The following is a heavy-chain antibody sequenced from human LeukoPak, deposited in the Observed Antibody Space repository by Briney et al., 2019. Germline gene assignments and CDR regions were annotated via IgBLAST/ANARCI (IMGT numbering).Heavy chain of an antibody. CDR1: GVSISSYH. D-gene: IGHD5-12*01. Sequence: ETLSLTCTVSGVSISSYHWSWIRQPPGKGLEWIGYIYDSGSTTYYPSLKSRVTMSRDTSKNQFSLKLISVTAADTAVYYCARTLSGLRYFDYWGQGTLVTVSS. CDR3: ARTLSGLRYFDY. J-gene: IGHJ4*02. V-gene: IGHV4-59*01. CDR2: IYDSGST.